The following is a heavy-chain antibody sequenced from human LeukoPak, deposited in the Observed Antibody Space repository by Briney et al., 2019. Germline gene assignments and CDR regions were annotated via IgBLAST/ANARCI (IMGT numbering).Heavy chain of an antibody. CDR1: GYTFTSYG. V-gene: IGHV1-2*02. CDR3: ARGATTVVTWAFDAFDI. J-gene: IGHJ3*02. Sequence: GASVKVSCKASGYTFTSYGISWVRQAPGQGLEWMGLINPSSGGKNYAQKFQGRVTMTRDTSIGTAYMELSRLRSDDTAVYYCARGATTVVTWAFDAFDIWGQGTMVTVSS. CDR2: INPSSGGK. D-gene: IGHD4-23*01.